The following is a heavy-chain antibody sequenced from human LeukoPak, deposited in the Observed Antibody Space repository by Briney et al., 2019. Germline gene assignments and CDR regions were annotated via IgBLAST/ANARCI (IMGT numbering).Heavy chain of an antibody. J-gene: IGHJ1*01. V-gene: IGHV3-7*03. D-gene: IGHD2-2*02. CDR2: IKQDGSEK. CDR1: GFTFSSYW. Sequence: GGSLGLSCAASGFTFSSYWMSWVRQAPGEGLECVANIKQDGSEKYYVDSVKGRFTISRDNAKNSLYLQMNSLRAEDTAVYYCAREAYCSSTSCYNAEYFQHWGQGTLVTVSS. CDR3: AREAYCSSTSCYNAEYFQH.